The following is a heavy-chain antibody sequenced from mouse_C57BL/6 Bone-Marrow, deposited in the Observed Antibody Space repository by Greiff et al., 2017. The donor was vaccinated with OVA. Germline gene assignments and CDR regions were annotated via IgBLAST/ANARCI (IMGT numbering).Heavy chain of an antibody. J-gene: IGHJ2*01. CDR2: ISYDGSN. Sequence: EVQLQESGPGLVKPSQSLSLTCSVTGYSITSGYYWNWIRQFPGNKLEWMGYISYDGSNNYNPSLKNRISITRDTSKNQFFLKLNSVTTEDTATYYCARERGPLDYWGQGTTLTVSS. V-gene: IGHV3-6*01. CDR1: GYSITSGYY. CDR3: ARERGPLDY. D-gene: IGHD3-3*01.